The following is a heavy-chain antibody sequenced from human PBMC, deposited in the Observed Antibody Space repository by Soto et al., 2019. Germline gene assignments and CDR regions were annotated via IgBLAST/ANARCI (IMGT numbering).Heavy chain of an antibody. Sequence: QVQLVQSGAEVKKPGSSVKVSCTASGGTFNSYTINWVRQAPGRGLEWVGRVNPIVGMSNSALKFQGRVTITADKSTSTAFMYLNSLKSEDTAIYFCATSYGSGSTHFYSWGQGTLVTVSS. V-gene: IGHV1-69*02. J-gene: IGHJ5*01. CDR3: ATSYGSGSTHFYS. CDR2: VNPIVGMS. CDR1: GGTFNSYT. D-gene: IGHD3-10*01.